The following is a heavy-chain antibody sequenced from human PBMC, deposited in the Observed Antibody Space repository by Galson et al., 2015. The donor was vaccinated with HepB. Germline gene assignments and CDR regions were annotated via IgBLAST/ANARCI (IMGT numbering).Heavy chain of an antibody. D-gene: IGHD3-22*01. Sequence: SVKVSCKASGYTFTGYYMHWVRQAPGQGLEWMGWINPNSGGTNYAQKFQGRVTMTRDTSISTAYMELSRLRSDDTAVYYCAIYYYYDSSGYPTLRYYFDYWGRGTLVTVSS. CDR1: GYTFTGYY. CDR3: AIYYYYDSSGYPTLRYYFDY. CDR2: INPNSGGT. V-gene: IGHV1-2*02. J-gene: IGHJ4*02.